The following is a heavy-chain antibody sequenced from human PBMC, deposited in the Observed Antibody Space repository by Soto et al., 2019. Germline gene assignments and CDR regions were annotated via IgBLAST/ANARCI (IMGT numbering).Heavy chain of an antibody. D-gene: IGHD3-22*01. CDR1: GYTLTELS. V-gene: IGHV1-24*01. CDR3: ATQLTYYYDSSGYNSFDY. J-gene: IGHJ4*02. CDR2: FDPEDGET. Sequence: GASVKVSCKVSGYTLTELSMHWVRQAPGKGLEWMGGFDPEDGETIYAQKFQGRVTMTEDTSTDTAYMELSSLRSEDTAVYYCATQLTYYYDSSGYNSFDYWGQGTLVTVSS.